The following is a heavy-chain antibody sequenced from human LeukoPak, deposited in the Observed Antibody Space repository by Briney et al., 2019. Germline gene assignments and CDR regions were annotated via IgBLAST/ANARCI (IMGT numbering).Heavy chain of an antibody. CDR2: IWYDATNK. Sequence: GGSLRLSCSASGFTFSRHGMHWVRQAPGKGLEWVAVIWYDATNKYYADTVKGRFTISRDNAKNSLYLQMNSLRAEDTAVYYCARDRPYSGSHGGDYWGQGTLVTVSS. J-gene: IGHJ4*02. D-gene: IGHD1-26*01. V-gene: IGHV3-33*01. CDR3: ARDRPYSGSHGGDY. CDR1: GFTFSRHG.